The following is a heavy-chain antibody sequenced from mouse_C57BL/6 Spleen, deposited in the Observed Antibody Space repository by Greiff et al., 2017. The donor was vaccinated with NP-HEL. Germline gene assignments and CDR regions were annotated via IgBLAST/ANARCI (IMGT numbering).Heavy chain of an antibody. J-gene: IGHJ2*01. CDR2: IYPGDGDT. D-gene: IGHD2-3*01. V-gene: IGHV1-80*01. CDR3: ARSEDGYPFDY. CDR1: GYAFSSYW. Sequence: VKLMESGAELVKPGASVKISCKASGYAFSSYWMNWVKQRPGKGLEWIGQIYPGDGDTNYNGKFKGKATLTADKSSSTAYMQLSSLTSEDSAVYFCARSEDGYPFDYWGQGTTLTVSS.